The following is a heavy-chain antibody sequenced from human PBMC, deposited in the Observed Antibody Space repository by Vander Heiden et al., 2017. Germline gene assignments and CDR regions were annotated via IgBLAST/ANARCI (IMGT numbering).Heavy chain of an antibody. V-gene: IGHV3-21*01. CDR1: GFTFTSHS. D-gene: IGHD5-18*01. Sequence: EVQLVESGGGLVKPGGSLRLSCTASGFTFTSHSMNWVRQAPGKGLEWVSSISSSSGYIYYADSVKGRFTISRDNAKNSLALQMNSLRAEDTAVEYCARVGGYGRLDYWGQGTLGTVSS. J-gene: IGHJ4*02. CDR2: ISSSSGYI. CDR3: ARVGGYGRLDY.